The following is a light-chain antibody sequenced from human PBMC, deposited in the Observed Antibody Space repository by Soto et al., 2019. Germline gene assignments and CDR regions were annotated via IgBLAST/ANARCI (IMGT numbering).Light chain of an antibody. CDR2: AAS. Sequence: EVVLTQSPGTLSLSPGERATLSCRASQSVSYNYLAWYQQKPGQAPRLLIYAASSRATGIPDRFSGSGSGTDVTLTITRREPEDFAMYYCQQYGSSPRTFGQGTKVEIK. CDR1: QSVSYNY. CDR3: QQYGSSPRT. J-gene: IGKJ1*01. V-gene: IGKV3-20*01.